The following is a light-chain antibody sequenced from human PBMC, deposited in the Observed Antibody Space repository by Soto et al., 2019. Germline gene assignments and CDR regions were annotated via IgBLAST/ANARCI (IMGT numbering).Light chain of an antibody. CDR2: EVS. J-gene: IGLJ2*01. Sequence: HSALTQPASVSGSPGQSIAISCTGTSSDVVTYKYVSWYQQHPGKAPKLMIYEVSIRPSGVSDRFSGSKSGNTASLTISGLRPEDEAYYYCCSYAGSTTRVVFGGGTKVTVL. V-gene: IGLV2-14*01. CDR3: CSYAGSTTRVV. CDR1: SSDVVTYKY.